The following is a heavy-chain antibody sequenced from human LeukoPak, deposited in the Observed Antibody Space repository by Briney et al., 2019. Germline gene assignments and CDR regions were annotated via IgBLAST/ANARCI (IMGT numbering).Heavy chain of an antibody. J-gene: IGHJ5*02. CDR3: ARRGKTEDGYSNYYWFDP. CDR2: IYYSGST. Sequence: ETLSLTCTVSGGSISSYYWSWLRQPPGKGLEWIGYIYYSGSTNYNPSLKSRVTISVDTSKNQFSLKLSSVTAADTAVYYCARRGKTEDGYSNYYWFDPWGQGTLVTVSS. V-gene: IGHV4-59*12. D-gene: IGHD4-11*01. CDR1: GGSISSYY.